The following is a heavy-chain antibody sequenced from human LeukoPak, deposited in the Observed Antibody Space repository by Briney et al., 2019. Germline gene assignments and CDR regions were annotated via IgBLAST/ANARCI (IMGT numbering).Heavy chain of an antibody. CDR1: GDSISTSYY. CDR2: IYFSGST. D-gene: IGHD3-22*01. V-gene: IGHV4-59*01. CDR3: ARGTMMVGP. J-gene: IGHJ5*02. Sequence: SETLSLTCTVSGDSISTSYYWGWIRQPPGKGLEWIGYIYFSGSTNYNPSLKSRVTISVDTSKNQFSLKLSSVTAADTAVYYCARGTMMVGPWGQGTLVTVSS.